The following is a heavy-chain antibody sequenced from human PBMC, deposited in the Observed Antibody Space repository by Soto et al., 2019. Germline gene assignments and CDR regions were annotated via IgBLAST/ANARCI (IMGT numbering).Heavy chain of an antibody. CDR2: FIPIFGPA. V-gene: IGHV1-69*01. Sequence: QVQLVQSGAEVKKPGSSVKVSCKASGGTLSRSAISWVRQAPGQWLEWMGGFIPIFGPAIYAQKFRGRVSIIADETTRTAYMEMSSPRSEDTAVYYCGTGSSWAKVESWGQGPLVTVSS. CDR3: GTGSSWAKVES. CDR1: GGTLSRSA. J-gene: IGHJ4*02. D-gene: IGHD6-13*01.